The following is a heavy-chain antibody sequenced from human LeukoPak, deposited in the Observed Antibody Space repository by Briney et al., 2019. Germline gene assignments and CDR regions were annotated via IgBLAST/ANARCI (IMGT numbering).Heavy chain of an antibody. D-gene: IGHD6-19*01. CDR3: AKADSSDWYNLDF. Sequence: PGGSLRLSCAASGFTFSSSEMTWVRQAPGKGPEWVSYISSSGSTIYYADSVKGRFTISRNNAKTSLYLQMNSLRTEDTAMYYCAKADSSDWYNLDFWGQGTLVTVST. V-gene: IGHV3-48*03. CDR1: GFTFSSSE. J-gene: IGHJ4*02. CDR2: ISSSGSTI.